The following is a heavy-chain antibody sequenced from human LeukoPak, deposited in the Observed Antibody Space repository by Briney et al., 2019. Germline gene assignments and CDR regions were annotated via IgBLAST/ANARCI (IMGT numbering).Heavy chain of an antibody. Sequence: SETLSLTCAVYGGSFSGYYWSWIRQPPGKGLEWIGEINHSGSTNYNPSLKSRVTISLDTSKNQFSLMLTSVTAADTAVYYCARHFSDTTMAFDYWGQGTLVTVSS. V-gene: IGHV4-34*01. CDR3: ARHFSDTTMAFDY. CDR2: INHSGST. J-gene: IGHJ4*02. D-gene: IGHD5-18*01. CDR1: GGSFSGYY.